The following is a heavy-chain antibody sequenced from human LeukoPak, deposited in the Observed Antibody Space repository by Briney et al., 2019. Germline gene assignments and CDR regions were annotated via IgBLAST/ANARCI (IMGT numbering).Heavy chain of an antibody. D-gene: IGHD2-2*01. Sequence: PGRSLRLSCAASGFTFSSYAMHWVRQAPGKGLEWVAVISYDGGNKYYADSVKGRFTISRDNSKNTLYLQMNSLRAEDTAVYYCARVKTSIYGMDVWGQGTTVTVSS. CDR3: ARVKTSIYGMDV. V-gene: IGHV3-30*04. CDR1: GFTFSSYA. J-gene: IGHJ6*02. CDR2: ISYDGGNK.